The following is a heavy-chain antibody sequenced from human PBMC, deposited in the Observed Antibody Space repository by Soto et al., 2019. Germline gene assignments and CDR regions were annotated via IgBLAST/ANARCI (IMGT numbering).Heavy chain of an antibody. V-gene: IGHV3-23*01. CDR1: GFTFSSYA. CDR2: ISGSGGST. Sequence: EVQLLESGGGLVQPGGSLRLSCAASGFTFSSYAMSWVRQAPGKGLEWVSAISGSGGSTYYGDSVKGRFTISRDNSKNTQYLQMNSLGAEDTAVYYCAKERTVAGTQPFDYWGQGTLVTGSS. D-gene: IGHD6-19*01. J-gene: IGHJ4*02. CDR3: AKERTVAGTQPFDY.